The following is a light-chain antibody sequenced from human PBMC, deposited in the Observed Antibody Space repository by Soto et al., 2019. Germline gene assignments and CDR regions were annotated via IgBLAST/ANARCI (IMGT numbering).Light chain of an antibody. CDR3: QQYNTWRSIT. CDR1: QSVSSRY. CDR2: GAS. Sequence: EIVLTQSPGTLSLPPGERATLSCRASQSVSSRYLAWYQQKPGQAPRLLIYGASTRATGIPDRFSGSGSGTDFTLTISRLEPEDFAVYYCQQYNTWRSITFGQGTRLEIK. J-gene: IGKJ5*01. V-gene: IGKV3-20*01.